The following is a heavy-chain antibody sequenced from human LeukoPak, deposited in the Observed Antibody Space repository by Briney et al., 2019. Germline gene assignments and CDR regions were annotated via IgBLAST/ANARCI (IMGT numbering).Heavy chain of an antibody. CDR3: VRDGEDIVVVVAAHYYYYMDV. D-gene: IGHD2-15*01. V-gene: IGHV3-21*01. CDR2: ISSSSSYI. J-gene: IGHJ6*03. Sequence: PGGSLRLSCAASGFTFSSCSMNWVRQAPGKGLEWVSSISSSSSYIYYADSVKGRFTISRDNAKNSLYLQMNSLRAEDTAVYYCVRDGEDIVVVVAAHYYYYMDVWGKGTTVTVSS. CDR1: GFTFSSCS.